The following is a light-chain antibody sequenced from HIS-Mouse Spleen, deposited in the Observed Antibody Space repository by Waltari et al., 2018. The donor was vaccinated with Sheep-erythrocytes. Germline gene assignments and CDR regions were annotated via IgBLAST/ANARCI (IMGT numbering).Light chain of an antibody. V-gene: IGLV1-44*01. CDR3: AAWDDSLNGYV. CDR2: MNN. CDR1: SSNLGSNT. J-gene: IGLJ1*01. Sequence: QSVLTQPPSASGTTGQRVTISCSGSSSNLGSNTVNWYQPLPGTAPKLLIYMNNQRPSGVPDRFSGSKSGTSASLAISGLQSEDEADYYCAAWDDSLNGYVFGTGTKVTVL.